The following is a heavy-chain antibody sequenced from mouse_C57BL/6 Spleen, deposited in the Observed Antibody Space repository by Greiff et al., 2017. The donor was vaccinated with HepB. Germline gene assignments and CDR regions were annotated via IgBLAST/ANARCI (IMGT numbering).Heavy chain of an antibody. CDR1: GFTFSSYA. J-gene: IGHJ2*01. CDR3: TRVDGYYENFDY. V-gene: IGHV5-9-1*02. Sequence: EVQGVESGEGLVKPGGSLKLSCAASGFTFSSYAMSWVRQTPEKRLEWVSYISSGGDYIYYADTVKGRFTISRDNARNTLYLQMSSLKSEDTAMYYCTRVDGYYENFDYWGQGTTLTVSS. D-gene: IGHD2-3*01. CDR2: ISSGGDYI.